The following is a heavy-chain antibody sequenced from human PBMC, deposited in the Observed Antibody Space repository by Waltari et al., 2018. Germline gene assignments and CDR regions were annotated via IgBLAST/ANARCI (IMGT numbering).Heavy chain of an antibody. CDR1: GYTFTGYY. Sequence: QVQLVQSGAEVKKPGASVKVSCKASGYTFTGYYMHWVRQAPGQGLEWMGRINPNSGGTNYAQKCQGRVTMTRDTSSSTAYMELSRLRSDDTAVYYCARELTVLSYYFDFWGQGTLVIVSS. V-gene: IGHV1-2*06. J-gene: IGHJ4*02. CDR3: ARELTVLSYYFDF. D-gene: IGHD7-27*01. CDR2: INPNSGGT.